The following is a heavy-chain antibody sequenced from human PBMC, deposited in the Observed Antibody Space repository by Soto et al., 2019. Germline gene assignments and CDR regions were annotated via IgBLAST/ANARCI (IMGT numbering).Heavy chain of an antibody. CDR3: ARGAYSDSSSYFDY. CDR1: GDSISSGDHY. D-gene: IGHD6-6*01. J-gene: IGHJ4*02. V-gene: IGHV4-30-4*01. Sequence: QVQLQESGPGLVKPSQTLSLTCTVSGDSISSGDHYWSWISQPPGKGLEWIGYIYYSGTTYSRPSLQSRVTISVDTSKNQFSLKLTSVTAADTAVYYCARGAYSDSSSYFDYWGQGTLVPVSS. CDR2: IYYSGTT.